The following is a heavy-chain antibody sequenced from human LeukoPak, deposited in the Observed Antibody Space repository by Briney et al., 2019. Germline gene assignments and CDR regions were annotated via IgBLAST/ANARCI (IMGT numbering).Heavy chain of an antibody. CDR3: AKGDTAILNWFDP. D-gene: IGHD5-18*01. CDR2: ISGSGGST. Sequence: GGSLRLSCAASGFTFSSYWMSWVRQAPGKGLEWVSAISGSGGSTYYADSVKGRFTISRDNSKNTLYLQMNSLRAEGTAVYYCAKGDTAILNWFDPWGQGTLVTVSS. J-gene: IGHJ5*02. V-gene: IGHV3-23*01. CDR1: GFTFSSYW.